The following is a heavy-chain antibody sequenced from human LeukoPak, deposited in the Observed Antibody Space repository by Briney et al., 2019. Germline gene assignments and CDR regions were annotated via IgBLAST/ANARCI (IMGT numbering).Heavy chain of an antibody. D-gene: IGHD6-13*01. Sequence: SETLSLTCTVSGGSISSYYWSSIRQPPGKGLEWIGYIYYSGSTNYNPSLKSRVTISVDTSKNQFSLKLSSVTAADTAVYYCAREKIAATPNWFDPWGQGTLVTVSS. J-gene: IGHJ5*02. CDR2: IYYSGST. V-gene: IGHV4-59*12. CDR1: GGSISSYY. CDR3: AREKIAATPNWFDP.